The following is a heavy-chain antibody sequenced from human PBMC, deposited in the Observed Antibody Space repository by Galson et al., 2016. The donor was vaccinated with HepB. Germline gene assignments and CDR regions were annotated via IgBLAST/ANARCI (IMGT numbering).Heavy chain of an antibody. J-gene: IGHJ4*02. CDR2: FYGSGRT. Sequence: SETLSLTCSVSGGSITDYRWSWIRQPPGKGPEWIGYFYGSGRTDYNPSLKSRVTLSVDTSKNQFSLKLSSMTAADTAVYYCARSGTYYIFDFWGQGTLVTVSS. CDR3: ARSGTYYIFDF. V-gene: IGHV4-59*01. CDR1: GGSITDYR. D-gene: IGHD3-22*01.